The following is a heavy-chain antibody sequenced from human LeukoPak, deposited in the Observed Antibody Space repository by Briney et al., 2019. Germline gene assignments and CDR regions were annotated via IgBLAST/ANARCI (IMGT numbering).Heavy chain of an antibody. J-gene: IGHJ4*02. D-gene: IGHD3-10*01. CDR3: AAATNYYGSGSYST. V-gene: IGHV4-34*01. CDR1: GGSFSGYY. CDR2: INHSGST. Sequence: SETLSLTCAVYGGSFSGYYWSWIRQPPGKGLEWIGEINHSGSTNYNPSLKSRVTISVDTSKNQFSLKLSSVTAADTAVYYCAAATNYYGSGSYSTWGQGTLVTVSS.